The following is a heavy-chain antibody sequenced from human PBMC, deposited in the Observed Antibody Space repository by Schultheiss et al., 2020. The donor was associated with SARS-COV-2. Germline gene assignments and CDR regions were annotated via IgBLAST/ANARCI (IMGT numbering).Heavy chain of an antibody. Sequence: GSLRLSCAVYGGSFSGYYWSWIRQPPGKGLEWIGEINHSGSTYYNPSLKSRVTISVDTSKNQFSLKLSSVTAADTAVYYCARLFRYYGSGTSWGQGTLVTVSS. CDR3: ARLFRYYGSGTS. CDR1: GGSFSGYY. V-gene: IGHV4-34*01. J-gene: IGHJ4*02. D-gene: IGHD3-10*01. CDR2: INHSGST.